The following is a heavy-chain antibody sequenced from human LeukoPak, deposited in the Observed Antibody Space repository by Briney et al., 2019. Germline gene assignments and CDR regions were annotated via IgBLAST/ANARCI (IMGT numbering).Heavy chain of an antibody. V-gene: IGHV4-30-2*01. J-gene: IGHJ3*02. D-gene: IGHD2-2*01. Sequence: SETLSLTCTVSGGAISSGGYYWSRIRQPPGKGLEWIGYIYHSGSTYYNPSLKSRVTISVDRSKNQFSLKLSSVTAADTAVYYCARGGVVPAALDAFDIWGQGTMVTVSS. CDR2: IYHSGST. CDR1: GGAISSGGYY. CDR3: ARGGVVPAALDAFDI.